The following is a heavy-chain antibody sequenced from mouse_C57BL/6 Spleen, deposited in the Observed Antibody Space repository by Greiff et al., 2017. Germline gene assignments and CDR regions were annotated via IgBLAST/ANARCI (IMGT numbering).Heavy chain of an antibody. D-gene: IGHD1-1*02. V-gene: IGHV1-82*01. Sequence: QVQLQQSGPELVKPGASVKISCKASGYAFSSSWMNWVKQRPGKGLEWIGRIYPGDGDTNYNGKFKGKATLTADKSSSTAYMQLRSLTSEDSAVYFCARRWYFDYWGQGTTLTVSS. CDR2: IYPGDGDT. J-gene: IGHJ2*01. CDR1: GYAFSSSW. CDR3: ARRWYFDY.